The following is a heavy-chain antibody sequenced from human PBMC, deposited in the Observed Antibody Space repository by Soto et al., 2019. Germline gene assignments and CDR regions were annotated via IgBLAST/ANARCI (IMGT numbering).Heavy chain of an antibody. V-gene: IGHV4-39*01. Sequence: TLSLTCTVSGGSISSSSYYWGWIRQPPGKGLEWIGSIYYSGSTYYNPSLKSRVTISVDTSKNQFSLKLSSVTAADTAVYYCARSGYSYGGSTYFDYWGQGTLVTVSS. CDR3: ARSGYSYGGSTYFDY. J-gene: IGHJ4*02. CDR2: IYYSGST. D-gene: IGHD5-18*01. CDR1: GGSISSSSYY.